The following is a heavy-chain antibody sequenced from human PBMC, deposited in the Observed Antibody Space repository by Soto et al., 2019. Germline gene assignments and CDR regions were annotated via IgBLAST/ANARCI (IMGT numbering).Heavy chain of an antibody. CDR3: VKDPRSQHDDFSTGPCEWFDP. CDR1: GFTFSNFR. D-gene: IGHD3-3*01. CDR2: TTSNGRTT. Sequence: GGSLRLSCSASGFTFSNFRMHWVRQAPGKGLEYVSATTSNGRTTYFSDSVRGRITISRDNSRNTLSLQMSSLRPEDTAVYYFVKDPRSQHDDFSTGPCEWFDPCRQGARGT. J-gene: IGHJ5*02. V-gene: IGHV3-64D*06.